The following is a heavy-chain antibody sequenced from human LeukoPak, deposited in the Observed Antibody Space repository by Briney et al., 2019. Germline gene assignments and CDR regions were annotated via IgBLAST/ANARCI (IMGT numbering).Heavy chain of an antibody. V-gene: IGHV6-1*01. Sequence: SQTLSLTCAISGDSVSSNSAAWNWIRQSPSRGLEWLGRTYYRSKWYNDYAVSVKSRITINPDTSKNQFSLQLNSVTPEDTAVYYCTTERRSSVSSSRFDYWGQGALVTVSS. J-gene: IGHJ4*02. CDR1: GDSVSSNSAA. CDR3: TTERRSSVSSSRFDY. D-gene: IGHD1-26*01. CDR2: TYYRSKWYN.